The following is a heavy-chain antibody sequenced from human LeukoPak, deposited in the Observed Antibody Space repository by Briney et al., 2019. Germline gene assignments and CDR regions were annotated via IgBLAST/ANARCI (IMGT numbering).Heavy chain of an antibody. CDR1: GYSISSGYY. D-gene: IGHD3-22*01. CDR3: AGYYYDSSGYFG. V-gene: IGHV4-38-2*01. Sequence: PSETLSLTCAVSGYSISSGYYWGWIRQPPGKGLEWIGSIYHSGSTYYNPSLKSRVTISVDTSKNQFSLKLTSVTAADTAVYYCAGYYYDSSGYFGCGQGALVTVSS. CDR2: IYHSGST. J-gene: IGHJ4*02.